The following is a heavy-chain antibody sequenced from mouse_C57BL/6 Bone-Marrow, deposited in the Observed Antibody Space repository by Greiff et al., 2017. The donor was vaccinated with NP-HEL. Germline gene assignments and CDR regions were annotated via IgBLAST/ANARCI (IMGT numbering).Heavy chain of an antibody. CDR1: GFSLTSYG. CDR3: AKKRGYYGSSYGAMDY. CDR2: IWRGGST. V-gene: IGHV2-5*01. J-gene: IGHJ4*01. D-gene: IGHD1-1*01. Sequence: LQESGPGLVQPSQSLSITCTVSGFSLTSYGVHWVRQSPGKGLEWLGVIWRGGSTDYNAAFMSRLSITKDNSKSQVFFKMNSLQADDTAIYYCAKKRGYYGSSYGAMDYWGQGTSVTVSS.